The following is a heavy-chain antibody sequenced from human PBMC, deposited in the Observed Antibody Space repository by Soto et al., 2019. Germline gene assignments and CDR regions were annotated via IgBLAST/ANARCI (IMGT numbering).Heavy chain of an antibody. V-gene: IGHV3-33*01. CDR2: IWYVGNNK. CDR3: ARGLHSLFDY. D-gene: IGHD2-21*01. CDR1: GLTLGNFG. J-gene: IGHJ4*02. Sequence: QVQLVESGGGVVQPGGPLELPLEGSGLTLGNFGWPWARQAQGKGRGWVAVIWYVGNNKYYADSVKGRFTISRDNSNNTLYVQMTSLRAEDTAVYYGARGLHSLFDYWGQGTLVTVSS.